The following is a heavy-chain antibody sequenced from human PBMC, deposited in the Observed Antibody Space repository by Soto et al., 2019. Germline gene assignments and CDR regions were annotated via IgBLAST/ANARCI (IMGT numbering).Heavy chain of an antibody. Sequence: QVQLVESGGGVVQPGXSLXXSXXXXXXXXXSXXXXXXXXAXXXXXXXVAVIWYDGSNKYYADSVKGRFTISRDNSKNTLYLQMNSLRAEDTAVYYCARVDTDVYDGRAFDIWGQGTMVTVSS. J-gene: IGHJ3*02. CDR2: IWYDGSNK. CDR1: XXXXXSXX. D-gene: IGHD3-22*01. V-gene: IGHV3-33*01. CDR3: ARVDTDVYDGRAFDI.